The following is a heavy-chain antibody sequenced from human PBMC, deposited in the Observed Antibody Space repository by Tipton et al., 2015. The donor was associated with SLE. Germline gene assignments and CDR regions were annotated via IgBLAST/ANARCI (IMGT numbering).Heavy chain of an antibody. J-gene: IGHJ5*02. CDR3: ARASRPISWFDP. V-gene: IGHV4-31*03. D-gene: IGHD1-1*01. Sequence: TLSLTCTVSGGSISSGGYYWSWIRQHPGKGLEWIGYIYYSGSTYYNPSLKSRVTISVDTSKNQFSLKLSSVTAADTAVYYCARASRPISWFDPWGQGTLVTVSS. CDR1: GGSISSGGYY. CDR2: IYYSGST.